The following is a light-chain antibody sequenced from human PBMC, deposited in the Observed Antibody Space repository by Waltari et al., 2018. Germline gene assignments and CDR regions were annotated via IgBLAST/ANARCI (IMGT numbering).Light chain of an antibody. V-gene: IGKV1-5*03. CDR3: QQYNSYSWT. CDR2: KAS. Sequence: DIQMTQSPSTLSASVGDRATITCRASQTLSSWLAWYQQKPGKAPTPLIYKASSLESGVPSRFSGSGSGTEFTLTISSLQPDDFATYYCQQYNSYSWTFGQGTKVEIK. CDR1: QTLSSW. J-gene: IGKJ1*01.